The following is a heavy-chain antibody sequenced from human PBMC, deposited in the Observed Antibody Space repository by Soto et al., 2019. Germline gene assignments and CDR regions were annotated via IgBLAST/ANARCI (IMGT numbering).Heavy chain of an antibody. Sequence: PSETLSLTCTVSGGSISSSSYYWGWIRQPPGKGLEWIGSIYYSGSTYYNPSLKSRVTISVDTSKNQFSLKLSSVTAADTAVYYCARVRLEHDYGDYVGGSVYGMDVWGQGTTVTVSS. V-gene: IGHV4-39*01. CDR1: GGSISSSSYY. J-gene: IGHJ6*02. CDR2: IYYSGST. CDR3: ARVRLEHDYGDYVGGSVYGMDV. D-gene: IGHD4-17*01.